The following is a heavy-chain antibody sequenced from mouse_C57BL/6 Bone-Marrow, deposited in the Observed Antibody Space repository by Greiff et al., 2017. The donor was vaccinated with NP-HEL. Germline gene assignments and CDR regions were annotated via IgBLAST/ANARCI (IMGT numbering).Heavy chain of an antibody. CDR3: ARGVITTVVEHFDY. CDR1: GYTFTSYW. J-gene: IGHJ2*01. Sequence: QVQLQQPGAELVMPGASVKLSCKASGYTFTSYWMHWVKQRPGQGLEWIGEIDPSDSYTNYNQKFKGKSTLTVDKSSSTAYMQLSSLTSEDSAVYYCARGVITTVVEHFDYWGQGTTLTVSS. D-gene: IGHD1-1*01. V-gene: IGHV1-69*01. CDR2: IDPSDSYT.